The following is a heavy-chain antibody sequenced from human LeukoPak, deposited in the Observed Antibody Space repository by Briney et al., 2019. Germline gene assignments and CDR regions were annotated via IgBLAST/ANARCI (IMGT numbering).Heavy chain of an antibody. CDR3: AEVRWNNSGWYYLDY. CDR1: GFTFSRYS. V-gene: IGHV3-21*01. CDR2: IRRCSSYI. D-gene: IGHD6-19*01. Sequence: GGPLRLFCAPSGFTFSRYSMNGVRQATGKGLEGVSSIRRCSSYIYYADSVKGRFTISRDNAKISLYLQMNSLSGEDTAVYYWAEVRWNNSGWYYLDYWGQGTLVTVSS. J-gene: IGHJ4*02.